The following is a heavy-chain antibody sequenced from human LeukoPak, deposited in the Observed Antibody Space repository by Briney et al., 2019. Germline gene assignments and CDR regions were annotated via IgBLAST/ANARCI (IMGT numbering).Heavy chain of an antibody. D-gene: IGHD6-19*01. CDR1: GGSISSRNYY. CDR3: ARHVSVAVTNFFGY. V-gene: IGHV4-39*01. Sequence: SETLSLTCTVSGGSISSRNYYWGWIRQPPGKELEWIGGVYYTGTTYSNPSLKSRVTISVDTSKNQFSLRLSSVTAADAAVYYCARHVSVAVTNFFGYWGQGTLVTVSS. CDR2: VYYTGTT. J-gene: IGHJ4*02.